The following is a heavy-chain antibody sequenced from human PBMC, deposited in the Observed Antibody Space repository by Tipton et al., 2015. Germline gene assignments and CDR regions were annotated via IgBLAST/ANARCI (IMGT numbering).Heavy chain of an antibody. CDR2: ISWNSGKI. V-gene: IGHV3-9*01. CDR1: GFTFDDYA. D-gene: IGHD1-1*01. CDR3: AKDSGYNYDTGYYGLDV. Sequence: SLRLSCATSGFTFDDYAMHWVRQAPGKGLEWVSGISWNSGKIGYADSVKSRFTISRDNAKNSLFLQMNSLRTEDTALYYCAKDSGYNYDTGYYGLDVWGQGTTVTVSS. J-gene: IGHJ6*02.